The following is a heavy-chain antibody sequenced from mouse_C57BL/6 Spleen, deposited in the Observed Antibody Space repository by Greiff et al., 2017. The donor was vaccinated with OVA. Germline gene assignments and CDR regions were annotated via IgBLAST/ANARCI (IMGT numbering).Heavy chain of an antibody. Sequence: VQGVESGAELVRPGTSVKVSCKASGYAFTNYLIEWVKQRPGQGLEWIGVINPGSGGTNYNEKFKGKATLTADKSSSTAYMQLSSLTSEDSAVYFCASGPAYGTPAWFAYWGQGTLVTVSA. V-gene: IGHV1-54*01. J-gene: IGHJ3*01. CDR2: INPGSGGT. CDR3: ASGPAYGTPAWFAY. D-gene: IGHD1-1*01. CDR1: GYAFTNYL.